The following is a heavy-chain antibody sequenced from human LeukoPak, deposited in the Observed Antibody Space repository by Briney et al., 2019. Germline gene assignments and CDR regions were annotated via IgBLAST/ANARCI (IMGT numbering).Heavy chain of an antibody. Sequence: ASVKVSCKASGYTFTSYAMHWVRQAPGQRLEWMGWISAGNGNTKYSQKFQGRVTITRDTSASTAYMELSSLRSEDTAVYYCASSVVVAALDYWGQGTLVTVSS. CDR3: ASSVVVAALDY. D-gene: IGHD2-15*01. CDR1: GYTFTSYA. CDR2: ISAGNGNT. J-gene: IGHJ4*02. V-gene: IGHV1-3*01.